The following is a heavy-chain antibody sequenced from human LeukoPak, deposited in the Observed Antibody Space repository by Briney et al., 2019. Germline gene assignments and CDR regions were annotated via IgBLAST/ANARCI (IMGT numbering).Heavy chain of an antibody. Sequence: GGSLRLSCAASGFSVNLFWMSWVRQAPGKGPEWVSTVSDDGGQRFYLDSVKSRFTISRDNAKNSVFLQMSSLRAEDSALYYCEKDSVPFTENNWFDHWGQGILVTVSS. J-gene: IGHJ5*02. CDR2: VSDDGGQR. CDR3: EKDSVPFTENNWFDH. CDR1: GFSVNLFW. D-gene: IGHD2-2*01. V-gene: IGHV3-7*04.